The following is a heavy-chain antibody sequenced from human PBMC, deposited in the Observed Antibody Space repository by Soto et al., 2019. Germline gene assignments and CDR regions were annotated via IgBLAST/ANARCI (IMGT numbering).Heavy chain of an antibody. CDR3: ARDRMLWFGPYAAFDI. D-gene: IGHD3-10*01. V-gene: IGHV1-18*01. J-gene: IGHJ3*02. Sequence: ASVKVSCKASGYTFTSYGISWVRQAPGQGLEWMGWISAYNGNTNYAQKLQGRVTMTTDTSTSTAYMELRSLRSDDTAVYYCARDRMLWFGPYAAFDIWGQGTMVTVSS. CDR2: ISAYNGNT. CDR1: GYTFTSYG.